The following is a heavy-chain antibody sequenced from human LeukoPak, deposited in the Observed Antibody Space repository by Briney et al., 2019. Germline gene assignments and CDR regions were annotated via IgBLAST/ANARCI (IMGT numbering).Heavy chain of an antibody. Sequence: GRSLRLSCAASGFTFSSYGMHWVRQAPGKGLEWVAVIWYDGSNKYYADSVKGRFTISRDNSKNPLYLQMNSLRAEDTAVYYCAREGYYDSSGYNTGIYFDYWGQGTLVTVSS. D-gene: IGHD3-22*01. V-gene: IGHV3-33*01. CDR1: GFTFSSYG. J-gene: IGHJ4*02. CDR2: IWYDGSNK. CDR3: AREGYYDSSGYNTGIYFDY.